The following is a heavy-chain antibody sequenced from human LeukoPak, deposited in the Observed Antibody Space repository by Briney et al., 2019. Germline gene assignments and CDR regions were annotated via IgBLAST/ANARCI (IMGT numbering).Heavy chain of an antibody. J-gene: IGHJ6*02. D-gene: IGHD3-16*01. CDR2: ISGSGGST. Sequence: GGSLRLSCAASGFTFSSYAMSWVRQAPGKGLEWVSSISGSGGSTYYADSVKGRFTISRDNSKNTLYLQMNSLRAEDTAVYYRARDGFGKGYGFGYGMDVWGQGTTVTVSS. V-gene: IGHV3-23*01. CDR3: ARDGFGKGYGFGYGMDV. CDR1: GFTFSSYA.